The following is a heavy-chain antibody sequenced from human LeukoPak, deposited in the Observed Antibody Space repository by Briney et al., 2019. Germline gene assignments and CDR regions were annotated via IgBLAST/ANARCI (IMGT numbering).Heavy chain of an antibody. V-gene: IGHV3-48*03. CDR1: GFTFSSYE. CDR3: ARSTYYYGSGSYYNSYYYYMDV. J-gene: IGHJ6*03. CDR2: ISSSGSTI. D-gene: IGHD3-10*01. Sequence: GGSLRLSCAASGFTFSSYEMNWVRQAPGKGLEWVSYISSSGSTIYYADSVKGRFTISRDNAKNSLYLQMNSLRAEDTAVYYCARSTYYYGSGSYYNSYYYYMDVWGKGTTVTISS.